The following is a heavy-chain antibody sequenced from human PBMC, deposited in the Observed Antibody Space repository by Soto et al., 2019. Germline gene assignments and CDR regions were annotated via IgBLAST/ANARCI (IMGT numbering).Heavy chain of an antibody. CDR1: GFTFSDYW. V-gene: IGHV3-74*01. CDR3: ARGAINCCYEDV. Sequence: EVQLVESGGGLVQPGGSLRLSCAASGFTFSDYWMHWVRQAPGKGLEWVSRIKRDGSTTNYEDSVKGRFTISRDNAKNTLYLEMNSLRVADTADYYCARGAINCCYEDVWGKGTAVTVSS. J-gene: IGHJ6*03. CDR2: IKRDGSTT.